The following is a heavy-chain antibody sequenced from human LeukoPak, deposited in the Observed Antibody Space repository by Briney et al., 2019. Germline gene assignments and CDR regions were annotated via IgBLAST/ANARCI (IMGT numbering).Heavy chain of an antibody. D-gene: IGHD3-22*01. CDR2: IYYSGST. CDR1: GGSISSSSYY. CDR3: ARSRMIVESYFDY. J-gene: IGHJ4*02. Sequence: SETLSLTCTVSGGSISSSSYYWGWIRQPPGKVLEWIGSIYYSGSTYYNPSLKSRVTISVDKSKNQYSLNLSSVTAADTAVYYCARSRMIVESYFDYWGQGTLVTVSS. V-gene: IGHV4-39*07.